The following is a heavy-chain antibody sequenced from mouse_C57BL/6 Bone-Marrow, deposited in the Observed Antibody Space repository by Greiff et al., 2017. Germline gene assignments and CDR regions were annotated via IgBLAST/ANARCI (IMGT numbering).Heavy chain of an antibody. J-gene: IGHJ3*01. Sequence: EVKLQESGPGLVKPSPSLSLTCSVTGYSITSGYYWNWIRQFPGNKLEWMGYISYDGSNNYNPSLKNRISITLDTSKNQFFLKLNSVTTEDTATYYCARDRSSWFAYWGQGTLVTVSA. CDR2: ISYDGSN. CDR3: ARDRSSWFAY. V-gene: IGHV3-6*01. CDR1: GYSITSGYY.